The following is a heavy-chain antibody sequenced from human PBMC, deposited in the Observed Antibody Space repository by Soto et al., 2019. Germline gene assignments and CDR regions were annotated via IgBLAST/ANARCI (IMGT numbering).Heavy chain of an antibody. D-gene: IGHD2-2*01. V-gene: IGHV3-74*01. CDR1: GFKFGGYW. J-gene: IGHJ4*02. CDR3: ASLTDIVVVPAAPHFDY. CDR2: INSDGSST. Sequence: PGGSNRLSCGAAGFKFGGYWRHWVRKAPGKGLVWVSRINSDGSSTSYADSVKGRFTISRDNAKNTLYLQMNSLRAEDTAVYYCASLTDIVVVPAAPHFDYWGQGTLVTVS.